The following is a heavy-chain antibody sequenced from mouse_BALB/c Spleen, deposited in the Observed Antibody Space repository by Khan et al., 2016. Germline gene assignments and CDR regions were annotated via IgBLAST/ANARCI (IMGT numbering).Heavy chain of an antibody. D-gene: IGHD4-1*01. CDR1: GYTFTSYW. CDR2: INPSTGYT. V-gene: IGHV1-7*01. CDR3: ARSNDYFDY. J-gene: IGHJ2*01. Sequence: QVQLQQSGAELAKPGASVKMSCKASGYTFTSYWMHWVKQRPGQGLEWIGYINPSTGYTEYNQKFKDKATLTADKSSSTAYMQLSSLTSEDSAVDYCARSNDYFDYWGQGTTLTVSS.